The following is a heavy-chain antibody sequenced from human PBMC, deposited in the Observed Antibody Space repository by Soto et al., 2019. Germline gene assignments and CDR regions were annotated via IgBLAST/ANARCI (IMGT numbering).Heavy chain of an antibody. J-gene: IGHJ4*02. CDR3: AADIVGTGSY. CDR2: SRSKDHSYTT. CDR1: GFTFRDYF. V-gene: IGHV3-72*01. Sequence: EVQVMESGGGLVQPGGSLRLSCEASGFTFRDYFMDWVRQAPGKGLEWVGRSRSKDHSYTTEYAASVKGRFTISRDDSQNSVHLQMNSLKPEDTAVYYCAADIVGTGSYWGQGTLVTVSS. D-gene: IGHD5-12*01.